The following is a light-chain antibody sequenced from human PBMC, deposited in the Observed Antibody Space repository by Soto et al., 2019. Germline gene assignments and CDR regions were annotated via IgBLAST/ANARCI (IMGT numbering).Light chain of an antibody. V-gene: IGKV3-15*01. CDR3: QQYNNWPPERT. J-gene: IGKJ1*01. Sequence: EIVMTQSPATLSVSPGDRAALSCRASQSVGSNLAWYQQKPGQAPRLLIYGASTRATGIPARFSGSGSGSAFTLTISSLSSEDFAIYFCQQYNNWPPERTFGQGTEVEIK. CDR1: QSVGSN. CDR2: GAS.